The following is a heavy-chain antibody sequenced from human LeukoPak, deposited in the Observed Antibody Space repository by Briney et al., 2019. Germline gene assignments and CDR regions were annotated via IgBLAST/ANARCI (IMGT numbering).Heavy chain of an antibody. CDR2: IYYGGST. J-gene: IGHJ4*02. V-gene: IGHV4-59*01. Sequence: SSETLSLTCTVSGGSISSYYWSWIRQPPGKGLEWIGYIYYGGSTNYNPPLKSRVTISVDTSKNQFSLKLSSVTAADTAVYYCARFPPDCSSTSCYSNYWGQGTLVTVSS. D-gene: IGHD2-2*01. CDR1: GGSISSYY. CDR3: ARFPPDCSSTSCYSNY.